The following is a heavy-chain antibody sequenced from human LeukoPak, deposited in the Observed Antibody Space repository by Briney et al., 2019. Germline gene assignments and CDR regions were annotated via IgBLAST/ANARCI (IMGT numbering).Heavy chain of an antibody. J-gene: IGHJ4*02. Sequence: GGSLRLSCAASGFTFSDYSMNWVRQAPGRGLEWVSSISSSTSYIYYADSVKGRFTISRDNAKNSLYLQMNSLRVEDTAVYYCARVYDGSGYYYGYWGQGTLVTVSS. D-gene: IGHD3-22*01. CDR2: ISSSTSYI. CDR3: ARVYDGSGYYYGY. CDR1: GFTFSDYS. V-gene: IGHV3-21*01.